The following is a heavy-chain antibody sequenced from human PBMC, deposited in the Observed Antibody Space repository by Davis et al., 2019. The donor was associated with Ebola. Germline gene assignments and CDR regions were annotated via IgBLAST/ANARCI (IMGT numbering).Heavy chain of an antibody. V-gene: IGHV3-48*02. J-gene: IGHJ5*02. CDR2: ISSSSSTI. CDR1: GFTFSSYS. D-gene: IGHD2-15*01. Sequence: GESLKISCAASGFTFSSYSMNWVRQAPGKGLELVSYISSSSSTIYYADSVKGRFTISRENAKNSLYLQMNSLRDEDTAVYYCARDQLVVVADDNWFDPWGQGTLVTVSS. CDR3: ARDQLVVVADDNWFDP.